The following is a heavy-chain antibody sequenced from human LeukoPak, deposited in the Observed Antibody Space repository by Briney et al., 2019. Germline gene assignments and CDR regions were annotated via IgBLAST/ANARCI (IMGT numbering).Heavy chain of an antibody. CDR2: INPSGGST. CDR3: ATPSPYSSGWYRRDDLDY. V-gene: IGHV1-46*01. Sequence: GASVTVSCKASGYTFTSYYMHWVRQAPGQGLEWMGIINPSGGSTSYAQKFQGRVTMTRDTSTSTVYMELSSLRSEDTAVYYCATPSPYSSGWYRRDDLDYRGQGTLVTVSS. CDR1: GYTFTSYY. D-gene: IGHD6-19*01. J-gene: IGHJ4*02.